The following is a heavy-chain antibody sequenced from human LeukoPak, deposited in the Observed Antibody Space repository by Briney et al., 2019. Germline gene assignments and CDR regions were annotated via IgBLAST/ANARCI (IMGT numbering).Heavy chain of an antibody. Sequence: GGALRLSCAASGFTFSNYWMSGGRQAPGKGLEWVANIKQDGRDKNYVDSMKGRITISRDNAKNSLYLQMNSLRAEDTAVYYCARFSRSSSCYWGQGTLVTVSS. J-gene: IGHJ4*02. CDR1: GFTFSNYW. D-gene: IGHD6-13*01. CDR3: ARFSRSSSCY. CDR2: IKQDGRDK. V-gene: IGHV3-7*01.